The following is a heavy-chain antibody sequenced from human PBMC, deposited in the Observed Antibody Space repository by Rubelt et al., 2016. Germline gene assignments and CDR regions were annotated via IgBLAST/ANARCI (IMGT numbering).Heavy chain of an antibody. D-gene: IGHD2-15*01. CDR2: TYYRAKWYN. Sequence: QVQLQQSGPGLVKPSQTLSLTCAISGDSVSTNSVAWNWIRQSPSRGLEWLGRTYYRAKWYNEYAVSVKRRITINPGNSKNQFSLRLNSVTPEDTAVYYCARDHGGLDYWGQGTLVTVSS. V-gene: IGHV6-1*01. CDR1: GDSVSTNSVA. CDR3: ARDHGGLDY. J-gene: IGHJ4*02.